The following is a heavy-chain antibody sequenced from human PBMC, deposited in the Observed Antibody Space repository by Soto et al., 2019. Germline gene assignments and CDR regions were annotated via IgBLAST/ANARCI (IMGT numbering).Heavy chain of an antibody. J-gene: IGHJ4*02. Sequence: ASVKVSCKASGYTFTSYYMNWVRQAPGQGLEWMGIINPSGGSTSYAQKFQGRVTMTRDTSTSTVYMELSSLRSEDTAVYYCAREVERGYSYGYLEYWGQGTLVTVSS. CDR3: AREVERGYSYGYLEY. V-gene: IGHV1-46*01. CDR2: INPSGGST. CDR1: GYTFTSYY. D-gene: IGHD5-18*01.